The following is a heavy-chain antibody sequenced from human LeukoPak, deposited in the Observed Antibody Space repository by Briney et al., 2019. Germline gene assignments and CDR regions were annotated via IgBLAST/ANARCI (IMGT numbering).Heavy chain of an antibody. D-gene: IGHD3-3*01. CDR1: GFSFSSYS. CDR2: ISSSSRTM. J-gene: IGHJ4*02. Sequence: PGGSLRLSCAAFGFSFSSYSMNWARQAPGKGLEWVSYISSSSRTMWNADSVKGRFIISRDNAENSVYLQMNSLRAEDTAVYYCARDFEWGSGVLDHWGQGILVTVSS. CDR3: ARDFEWGSGVLDH. V-gene: IGHV3-48*04.